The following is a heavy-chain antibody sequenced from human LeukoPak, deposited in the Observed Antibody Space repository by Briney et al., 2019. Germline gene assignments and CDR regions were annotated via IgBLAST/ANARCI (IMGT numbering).Heavy chain of an antibody. D-gene: IGHD2-2*01. Sequence: KPSETLSLTCTVPGGSVSSSSYYWGWIRQPPGKGLEWIASMYYSGSTYYNASLKSRVTMSVDSSKNQFSLKLTSVTAADTAVYYCASHGREISSLSGPVYTHWGQGTLVTVSS. CDR3: ASHGREISSLSGPVYTH. CDR1: GGSVSSSSYY. CDR2: MYYSGST. V-gene: IGHV4-39*01. J-gene: IGHJ4*02.